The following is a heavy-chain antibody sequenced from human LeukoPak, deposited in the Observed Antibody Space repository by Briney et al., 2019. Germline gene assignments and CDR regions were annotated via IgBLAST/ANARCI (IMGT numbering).Heavy chain of an antibody. V-gene: IGHV1-2*02. D-gene: IGHD4-17*01. J-gene: IGHJ4*02. CDR3: ARTCGDLYYFVY. Sequence: ASVKVSCKGSGYTFTDYYMHWVRQAPGQGLEWMGWINPNSGGTNYAQKFQGRVTMTRDTSISTAYMELSRLRSDDTAMYYCARTCGDLYYFVYWGQGTPVTVSS. CDR1: GYTFTDYY. CDR2: INPNSGGT.